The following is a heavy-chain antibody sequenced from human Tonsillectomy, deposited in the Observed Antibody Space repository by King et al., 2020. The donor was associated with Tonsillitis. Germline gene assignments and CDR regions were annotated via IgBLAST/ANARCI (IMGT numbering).Heavy chain of an antibody. CDR1: GFTVSSSY. J-gene: IGHJ5*02. V-gene: IGHV3-53*04. D-gene: IGHD4-23*01. CDR3: ARPNRWALDL. Sequence: VQLVESGGGLVQPGGSLRLSCAASGFTVSSSYMNWVRQAPGKGLEWVSVIYGDGSTYYADSVKGRFTISRHNSKNTLYLQMDSLRAEDTAVYYCARPNRWALDLWGQGTLVTVSS. CDR2: IYGDGST.